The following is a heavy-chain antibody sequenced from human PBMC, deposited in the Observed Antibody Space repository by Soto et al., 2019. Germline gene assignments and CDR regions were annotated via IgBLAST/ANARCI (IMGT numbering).Heavy chain of an antibody. D-gene: IGHD3-10*01. CDR3: ARGSTDSYPGSRIFDF. V-gene: IGHV3-74*01. CDR1: GFTVTSYW. J-gene: IGHJ4*02. Sequence: DVQLVESGGGIVQPGGSLRLSCAASGFTVTSYWMHWVRQAPGKGLVWVSRTSPAGSSTYYADFVRGRFTISKDTAKNTLYLQMNNLRVEDSALYYCARGSTDSYPGSRIFDFWGRGTLVTVSS. CDR2: TSPAGSST.